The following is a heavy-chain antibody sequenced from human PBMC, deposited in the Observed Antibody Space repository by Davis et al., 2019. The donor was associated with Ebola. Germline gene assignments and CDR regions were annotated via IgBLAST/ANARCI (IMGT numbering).Heavy chain of an antibody. CDR1: GFTFSSYS. CDR3: ALEEDYGDYSFDY. D-gene: IGHD4-17*01. CDR2: ISSSSSYI. V-gene: IGHV3-21*01. Sequence: GESLKISCAASGFTFSSYSMNWVRQAPGKGLEWVSSISSSSSYIYYADSVKGRFTISRDNAKNSLYLQMNSLRAEDTAVYYCALEEDYGDYSFDYWGQGTLVTVSS. J-gene: IGHJ4*02.